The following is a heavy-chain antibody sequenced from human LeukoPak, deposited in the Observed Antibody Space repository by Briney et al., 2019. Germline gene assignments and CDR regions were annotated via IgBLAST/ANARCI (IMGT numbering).Heavy chain of an antibody. D-gene: IGHD3-3*01. Sequence: PSETLSLTCTVSGGSISSYYWSWIRQPPGKGLEWIGYIYYNGSTNYNPSLKSRVTISVDTSKNQFSLKLSSVTAADTAVYYCARDRNHYDFWSGYGNWFDPWGQGTLVTVSS. CDR3: ARDRNHYDFWSGYGNWFDP. V-gene: IGHV4-59*01. CDR2: IYYNGST. J-gene: IGHJ5*02. CDR1: GGSISSYY.